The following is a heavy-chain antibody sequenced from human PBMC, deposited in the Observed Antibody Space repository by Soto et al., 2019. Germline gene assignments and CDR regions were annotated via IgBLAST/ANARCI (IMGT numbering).Heavy chain of an antibody. CDR3: ASIQWGSSSHIDY. CDR1: GFTVSSNY. CDR2: IYSGGST. V-gene: IGHV3-66*01. J-gene: IGHJ4*02. Sequence: EVQLVESGGGLVQPGGSLRLSCAASGFTVSSNYMSWVRQAPGKWLEWVSVIYSGGSTYYADSVKGRFTISRDNSKNTLHHQMNSLRAEATAVYYCASIQWGSSSHIDYWGQGTLVTVSS. D-gene: IGHD6-13*01.